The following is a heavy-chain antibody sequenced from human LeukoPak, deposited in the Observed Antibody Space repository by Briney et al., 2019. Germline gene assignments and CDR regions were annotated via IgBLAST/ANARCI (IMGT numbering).Heavy chain of an antibody. V-gene: IGHV3-7*01. Sequence: QSGGSLRLSCAASGFTFRNYWMGWVRQAPGKGLEWVANTKPDGSAEYYADSVRGRFTTSRDNANNLLYLQMNRLRAEDTAVYYCVRDGGVSGYDLLDYWGQGSLVTVSS. CDR2: TKPDGSAE. CDR3: VRDGGVSGYDLLDY. J-gene: IGHJ4*02. CDR1: GFTFRNYW. D-gene: IGHD5-12*01.